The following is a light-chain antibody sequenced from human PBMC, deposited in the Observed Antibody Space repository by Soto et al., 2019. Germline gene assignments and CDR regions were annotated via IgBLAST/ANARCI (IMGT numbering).Light chain of an antibody. CDR2: DAS. Sequence: DIQMTQSPSTLSASVGDRVTITCRASQSISSWLAWYQQKPGKAPKLLNSDASSLETGVPSRFSGSGSGPDFTLTISSLQPEDFATYYCQQSYSSPPTFGQGTKVDI. CDR3: QQSYSSPPT. J-gene: IGKJ1*01. CDR1: QSISSW. V-gene: IGKV1-5*01.